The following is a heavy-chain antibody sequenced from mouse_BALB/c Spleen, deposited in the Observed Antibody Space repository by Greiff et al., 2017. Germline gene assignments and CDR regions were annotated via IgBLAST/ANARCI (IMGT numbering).Heavy chain of an antibody. D-gene: IGHD3-3*01. CDR2: IDPANGNT. J-gene: IGHJ4*01. CDR1: GFNIKDTY. V-gene: IGHV14-3*02. Sequence: VQLQQSGAELVKPGASVKLSCTASGFNIKDTYMHWVKQRPEQGLEWIGRIDPANGNTKYDPKFQGKATITADTSSNTAYLQLSSLTSEDTAVYYCARRDMVYAMDYRGQGTSVTVSS. CDR3: ARRDMVYAMDY.